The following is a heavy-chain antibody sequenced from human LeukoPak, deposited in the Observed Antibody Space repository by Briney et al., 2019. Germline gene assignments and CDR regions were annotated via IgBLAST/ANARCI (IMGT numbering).Heavy chain of an antibody. Sequence: GGSLRLSCAASGFTFDRYWMHWVRHTPGKRLVWVSRINQDGRYITYADSVQGRFTISRDTAKNTLFLQMNSLRAEDTAVYYCAGESMVGGALQDWGQGALVTVSS. J-gene: IGHJ4*02. V-gene: IGHV3-74*01. CDR1: GFTFDRYW. CDR3: AGESMVGGALQD. CDR2: INQDGRYI. D-gene: IGHD2-8*01.